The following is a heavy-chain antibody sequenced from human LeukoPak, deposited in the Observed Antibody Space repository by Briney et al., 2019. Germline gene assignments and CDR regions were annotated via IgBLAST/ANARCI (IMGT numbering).Heavy chain of an antibody. D-gene: IGHD5-18*01. J-gene: IGHJ1*01. Sequence: QPGGSLRLSCAASAFTFSSYAMNWVRQAPGKGLEWVSGISGSGGSTYYADSVKGRFTISRDNAKNSLYLQLNSLRAEDTAVYYCAKDQGIQLWLKYFQHWGQGTLVTVSS. CDR2: ISGSGGST. V-gene: IGHV3-23*01. CDR3: AKDQGIQLWLKYFQH. CDR1: AFTFSSYA.